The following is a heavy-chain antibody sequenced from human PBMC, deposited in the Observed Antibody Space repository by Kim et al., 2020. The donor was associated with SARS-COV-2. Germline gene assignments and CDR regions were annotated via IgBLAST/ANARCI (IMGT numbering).Heavy chain of an antibody. CDR2: FDPEDGET. D-gene: IGHD2-2*01. CDR1: GYTLTELS. Sequence: ASVKVSCKVSGYTLTELSMHWVRQAPGKGLEWMGGFDPEDGETIYAQKFQGRVTMTEDTSTDTAYMELSSLRSEDTAVYYCATREKAVWEYQLLPLDPYGMDVWGQGTTVTVSS. J-gene: IGHJ6*02. V-gene: IGHV1-24*01. CDR3: ATREKAVWEYQLLPLDPYGMDV.